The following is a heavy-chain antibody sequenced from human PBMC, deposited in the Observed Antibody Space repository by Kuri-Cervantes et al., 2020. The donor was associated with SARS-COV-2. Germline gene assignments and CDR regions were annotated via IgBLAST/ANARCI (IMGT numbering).Heavy chain of an antibody. CDR1: GGSISSGDYS. J-gene: IGHJ5*02. D-gene: IGHD3-22*01. CDR3: ARVAGCVGSFCYYTNWFDH. V-gene: IGHV4-30-2*01. Sequence: LSCAVSGGSISSGDYSWSWIRQPPGKGLEFIGFIHASGSAYYNPSLQSRVTISVDRSKTQFSLTVTSVTAADTAVYYCARVAGCVGSFCYYTNWFDHWGHGTLVTVSS. CDR2: IHASGSA.